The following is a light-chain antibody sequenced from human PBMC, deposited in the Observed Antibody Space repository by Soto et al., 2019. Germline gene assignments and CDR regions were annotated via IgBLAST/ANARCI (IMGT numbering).Light chain of an antibody. CDR3: QQYNNWPRT. Sequence: ELVMPQSPATLSVSPGERATLSCWASQSVSSDLAWYQQKPGQAPRLLMYGASTRAKGVPARFSGGGSGTEFTLTISSLQSEDFAVYYCQQYNNWPRTFGQGTKVDIK. CDR1: QSVSSD. CDR2: GAS. V-gene: IGKV3-15*01. J-gene: IGKJ1*01.